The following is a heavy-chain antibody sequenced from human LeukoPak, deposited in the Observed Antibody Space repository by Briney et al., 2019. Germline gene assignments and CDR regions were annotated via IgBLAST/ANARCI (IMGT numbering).Heavy chain of an antibody. J-gene: IGHJ4*02. CDR1: GGSISSGGYY. CDR2: IYHSGST. V-gene: IGHV4-30-2*01. CDR3: ARDGDCSSTSCYPDY. D-gene: IGHD2-2*01. Sequence: SQTLSLTCTVSGGSISSGGYYWSWIRQPPGKGLEWIGYIYHSGSTYYNPSLKSRVTISVDRSKNQFSLKLSSVTAADTAVYYCARDGDCSSTSCYPDYWGQGTLVTVSS.